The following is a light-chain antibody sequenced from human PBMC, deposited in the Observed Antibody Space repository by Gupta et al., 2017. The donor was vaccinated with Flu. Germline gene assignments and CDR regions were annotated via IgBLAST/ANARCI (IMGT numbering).Light chain of an antibody. J-gene: IGKJ1*01. CDR1: QSVSSW. CDR2: KAS. Sequence: DIQMTQSPSTLSASIADRVTITCRASQSVSSWLAWYQQKPGKAPKLLIYKASTVESGVPSRFSGSGSGTDFTLTISSLQPDDFATYYCQQYQSYSWTFGQGTKVEIK. CDR3: QQYQSYSWT. V-gene: IGKV1-5*03.